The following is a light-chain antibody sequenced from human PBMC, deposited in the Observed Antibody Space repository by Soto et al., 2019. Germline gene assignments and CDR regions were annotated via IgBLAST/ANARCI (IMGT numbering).Light chain of an antibody. CDR3: CSYAGSSL. Sequence: QSVLTQPPSASGTPGQRVTISCSGSNSNIGSNTVNWYQQLPGTAPKLLIYSNNQRPSGVPGRFSDSKSGTSASLAISGLQSEDEADYYCCSYAGSSLFGGGTKLTVL. V-gene: IGLV1-44*01. CDR1: NSNIGSNT. CDR2: SNN. J-gene: IGLJ2*01.